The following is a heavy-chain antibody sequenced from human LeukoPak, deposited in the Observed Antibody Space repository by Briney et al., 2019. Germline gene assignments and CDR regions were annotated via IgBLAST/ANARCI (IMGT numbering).Heavy chain of an antibody. J-gene: IGHJ5*02. CDR1: GYTFTSYG. CDR3: ARVHSSVDWFDP. V-gene: IGHV1-18*01. Sequence: ASVKVSCMASGYTFTSYGISWVRQAPGQGLEWMGWISAYNGNTNYAQKLQGRVTMTTDTSTSTAYMELRSLRSDDTAVYYCARVHSSVDWFDPWGQGTLVTVSS. CDR2: ISAYNGNT. D-gene: IGHD6-19*01.